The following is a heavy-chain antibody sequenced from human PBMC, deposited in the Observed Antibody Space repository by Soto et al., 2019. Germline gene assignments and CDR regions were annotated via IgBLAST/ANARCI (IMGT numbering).Heavy chain of an antibody. CDR2: IYQSEYA. Sequence: KTSETLALVCDVYGGSVSSGGDSWCWIRQSPGKGLEWVGSIYQSEYAYYSPSLRSRVAISVDRSNNQVSLRMTSMTAADTAIYYCARGDTRLGELSHNYWGQGTLVTVSS. CDR1: GGSVSSGGDS. V-gene: IGHV4-30-2*06. CDR3: ARGDTRLGELSHNY. D-gene: IGHD3-16*02. J-gene: IGHJ4*02.